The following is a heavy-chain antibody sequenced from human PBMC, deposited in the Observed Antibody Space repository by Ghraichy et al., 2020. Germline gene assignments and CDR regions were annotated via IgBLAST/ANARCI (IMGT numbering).Heavy chain of an antibody. CDR1: GGSISSSSYY. CDR2: IYYSGST. D-gene: IGHD1-14*01. V-gene: IGHV4-39*01. J-gene: IGHJ2*01. Sequence: SETLSLTCTVSGGSISSSSYYWGWIRQPPGKGLEWIGSIYYSGSTYYNPSLKSRVTISVDTSKNQFSLKLSSVTAADTAVYYCARQLGILYFDLWGRGTLVTVSS. CDR3: ARQLGILYFDL.